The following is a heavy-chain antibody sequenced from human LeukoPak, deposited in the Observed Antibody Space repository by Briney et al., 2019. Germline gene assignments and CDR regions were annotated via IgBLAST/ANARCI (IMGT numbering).Heavy chain of an antibody. CDR2: IKQDGSER. Sequence: GWSLRLSCAASGFTISSYWMSRVRQAPGKGLEWVANIKQDGSERYYVDSVKGRFTISRDNAKNSLYLQMNSLRAEDTAVYYCARGGYNLYWGQGTLVTVSS. V-gene: IGHV3-7*01. J-gene: IGHJ4*02. CDR1: GFTISSYW. D-gene: IGHD1-14*01. CDR3: ARGGYNLY.